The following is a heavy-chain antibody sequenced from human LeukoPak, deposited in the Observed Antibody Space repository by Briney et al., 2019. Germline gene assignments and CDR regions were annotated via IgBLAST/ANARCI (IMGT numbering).Heavy chain of an antibody. D-gene: IGHD2-2*01. V-gene: IGHV3-21*01. J-gene: IGHJ4*02. CDR3: ARSIVVVSAAIPGPPDY. CDR2: ISSSSSYI. Sequence: GGSLRLSCAASGFTFSSYSMNWVRQAPGKGLEWVSSISSSSSYIYYADSVQGRFTISRDNAKNSLYLQMNSLRADDTAVYYCARSIVVVSAAIPGPPDYWGQGTLVTVSS. CDR1: GFTFSSYS.